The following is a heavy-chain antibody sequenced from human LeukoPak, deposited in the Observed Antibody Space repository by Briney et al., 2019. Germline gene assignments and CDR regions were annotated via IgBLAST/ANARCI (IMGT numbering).Heavy chain of an antibody. V-gene: IGHV3-23*01. J-gene: IGHJ4*02. CDR3: AKDPLPVIATSYFDS. D-gene: IGHD3-10*01. CDR1: GFIFSNYA. CDR2: FSGSGGST. Sequence: GGSLRLSCAASGFIFSNYAMSWVRQAPGKGLQWVSAFSGSGGSTYYADSVKGRFTISRDNSRNTLYLQMNSLRAEDTAVYYCAKDPLPVIATSYFDSWGQGTLVTVSS.